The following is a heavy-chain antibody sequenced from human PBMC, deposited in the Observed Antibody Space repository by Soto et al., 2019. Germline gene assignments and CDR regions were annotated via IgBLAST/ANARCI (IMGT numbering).Heavy chain of an antibody. Sequence: GESLKISCKGSGYSFTSYWISWVRQMPGKGLELMGIIYPGDSDTRYSPSFQGQVTISADKSNSIAYLQWSSLKASDIAMYYCARLGSGYPFDYWGQGTLVTVSS. J-gene: IGHJ4*01. CDR1: GYSFTSYW. CDR2: IYPGDSDT. D-gene: IGHD3-22*01. V-gene: IGHV5-51*01. CDR3: ARLGSGYPFDY.